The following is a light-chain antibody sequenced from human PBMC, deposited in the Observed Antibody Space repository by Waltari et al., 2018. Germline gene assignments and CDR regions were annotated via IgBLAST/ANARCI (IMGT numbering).Light chain of an antibody. CDR1: QGISNY. V-gene: IGKV1-27*01. CDR3: QKYNSSPRKGFT. J-gene: IGKJ3*01. CDR2: AAS. Sequence: DIQMTQSPSSLSASVGDRVTITCRASQGISNYLAWYQQKPGKVPKLLIYAASTWQSGVPSRVSGSGSGADFTLNISSLQPEGVSTYYRQKYNSSPRKGFTFGPGTKVDIK.